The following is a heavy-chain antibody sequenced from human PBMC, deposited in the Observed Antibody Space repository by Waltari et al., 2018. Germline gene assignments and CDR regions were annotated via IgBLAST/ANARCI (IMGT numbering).Heavy chain of an antibody. D-gene: IGHD6-6*01. V-gene: IGHV4-39*02. J-gene: IGHJ5*02. CDR1: AGSISSTTDS. CDR3: ARSVAARRINWFDP. CDR2: IHHTGSI. Sequence: QLQLQESGPGLLRPSATLSLTCTAAAGSISSTTDSWGWIRQPPWKGLEWIGSIHHTGSIYYNPSLKTRVTISADTSRQHLSLKLRSVTAADTALYYCARSVAARRINWFDPWGQGTLVTVSS.